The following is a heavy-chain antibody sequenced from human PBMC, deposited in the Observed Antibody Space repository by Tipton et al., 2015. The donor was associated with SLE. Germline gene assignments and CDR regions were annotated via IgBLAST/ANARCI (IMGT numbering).Heavy chain of an antibody. V-gene: IGHV4-59*01. CDR3: ARDPATAETRNYYDY. D-gene: IGHD1-7*01. J-gene: IGHJ4*02. Sequence: TLSLTCTVSGGSISNYYWSWIRQPPGKGLEWIGYIYFSGSANYNPSLKSRVTISLDTSKNQFSLKLSSVTAADTAVYYCARDPATAETRNYYDYWGQGTLVTVSP. CDR1: GGSISNYY. CDR2: IYFSGSA.